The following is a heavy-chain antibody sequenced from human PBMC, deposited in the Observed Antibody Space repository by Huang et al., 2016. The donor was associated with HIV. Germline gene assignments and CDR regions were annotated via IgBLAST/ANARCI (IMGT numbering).Heavy chain of an antibody. V-gene: IGHV3-30*18. J-gene: IGHJ4*02. D-gene: IGHD1-1*01. CDR2: ITFDGKNK. CDR1: GFTFSGYG. Sequence: QVHLVESGGGVVQPGRSLRLSCAASGFTFSGYGMHWVRQDPGKGLDWGAGITFDGKNKYYADSVRGRFTVSRDNSQNTVSLQMNTLRAEDTAVYYCAKDNDLYYFDYWGQGTLVTVSS. CDR3: AKDNDLYYFDY.